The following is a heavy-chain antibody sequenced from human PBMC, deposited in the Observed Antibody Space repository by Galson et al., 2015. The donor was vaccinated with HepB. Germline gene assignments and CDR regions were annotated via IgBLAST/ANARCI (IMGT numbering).Heavy chain of an antibody. V-gene: IGHV3-23*01. CDR2: ISGSRGST. J-gene: IGHJ4*02. D-gene: IGHD6-13*01. CDR1: GFTFSSYA. CDR3: ARPKLSSSWYPHFDY. Sequence: SLRLSCAASGFTFSSYAMSWVRQAPGKGLEWVSAISGSRGSTYYADSVKGRFTISRDNSKNTLYLQMNSLRAEDTAVYYCARPKLSSSWYPHFDYWGQGTLVTVSS.